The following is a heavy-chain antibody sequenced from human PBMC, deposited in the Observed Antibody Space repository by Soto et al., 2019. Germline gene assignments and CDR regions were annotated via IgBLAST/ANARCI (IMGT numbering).Heavy chain of an antibody. CDR1: GLNLNGNA. V-gene: IGHV3-23*01. CDR2: ISANIIST. D-gene: IGHD2-15*01. CDR3: ARVDTPTVRVGMDV. J-gene: IGHJ6*02. Sequence: EVQLLESGGGLVKPGGSLRPPVAASGLNLNGNAIPWSPQPPGKGRGWVSTISANIISTYYADSVKGRFTISRDNSKNTLYLQMSSLRVEDTAVYHCARVDTPTVRVGMDVWGQGTTVTVSS.